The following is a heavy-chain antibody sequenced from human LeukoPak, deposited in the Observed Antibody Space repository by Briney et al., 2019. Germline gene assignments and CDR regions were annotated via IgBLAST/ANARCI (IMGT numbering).Heavy chain of an antibody. J-gene: IGHJ5*02. CDR1: GFTFSSYS. D-gene: IGHD2-2*02. CDR2: ISSRSSYI. Sequence: GASLRLSSAAAGFTFSSYSMNCVHQAPGKVQEWVSTISSRSSYIYYADTVKRRFTISRDNAKISLYLQMNSLRDEDTAVYYCARDSCSSTSCHRRGYNWFDPWGQGTLVTVSS. CDR3: ARDSCSSTSCHRRGYNWFDP. V-gene: IGHV3-21*01.